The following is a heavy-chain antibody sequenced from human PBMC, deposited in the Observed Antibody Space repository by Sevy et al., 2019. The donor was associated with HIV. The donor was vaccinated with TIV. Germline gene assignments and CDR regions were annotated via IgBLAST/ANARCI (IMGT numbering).Heavy chain of an antibody. V-gene: IGHV5-51*01. Sequence: GESLKISCKASGYSFTSSWIGWVRQMPGKGLEGMGIIYTTDSDARYSPSFEGQVTISVDKSTSTAYLQWSSLKASDTAMYYCARRGASGGWYHFDYWGQGTLVTVSS. J-gene: IGHJ4*02. CDR1: GYSFTSSW. CDR2: IYTTDSDA. D-gene: IGHD6-19*01. CDR3: ARRGASGGWYHFDY.